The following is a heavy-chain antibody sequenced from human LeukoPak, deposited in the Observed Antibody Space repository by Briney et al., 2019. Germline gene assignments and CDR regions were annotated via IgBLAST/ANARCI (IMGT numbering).Heavy chain of an antibody. D-gene: IGHD3-3*01. Sequence: SGTLSLTCAVSGGSISSSHWWSRVRQPPGKGLEWIGEISNSGRTNFNPSLKSRVTISLDKSNNQFSLKLTSVTAADTALYYCTRVEGFRYFDYWGQGTLVTVSS. V-gene: IGHV4-4*02. CDR2: ISNSGRT. CDR3: TRVEGFRYFDY. CDR1: GGSISSSHW. J-gene: IGHJ4*02.